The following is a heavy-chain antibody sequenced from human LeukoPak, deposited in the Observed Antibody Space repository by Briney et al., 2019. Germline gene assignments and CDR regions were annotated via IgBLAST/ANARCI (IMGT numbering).Heavy chain of an antibody. CDR1: GFTFSSYA. Sequence: GGSLRLSCAASGFTFSSYAMSWVRQAPGKGLEWVSAISGSGGSTYYADSVKGRFTISRDNSKNTLYLQMNSLRAEDTAVYYCAKASIVVVPAALNWFDPWGQGTLVTVSS. V-gene: IGHV3-23*01. J-gene: IGHJ5*02. CDR3: AKASIVVVPAALNWFDP. D-gene: IGHD2-2*01. CDR2: ISGSGGST.